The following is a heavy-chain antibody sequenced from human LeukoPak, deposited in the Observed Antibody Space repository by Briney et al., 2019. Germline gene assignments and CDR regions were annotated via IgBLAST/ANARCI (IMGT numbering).Heavy chain of an antibody. Sequence: SETLSLTCTVSSGSISSYYWSWIRQPAGKGLEWIGRIYTSGSTNYNPSLKSRVTMSVDTSKNQFSLKLSSVTAADTAVYYCAIGWLVRGGYYFDYWGQGTLVTVSS. V-gene: IGHV4-4*07. CDR2: IYTSGST. CDR1: SGSISSYY. D-gene: IGHD6-19*01. J-gene: IGHJ4*02. CDR3: AIGWLVRGGYYFDY.